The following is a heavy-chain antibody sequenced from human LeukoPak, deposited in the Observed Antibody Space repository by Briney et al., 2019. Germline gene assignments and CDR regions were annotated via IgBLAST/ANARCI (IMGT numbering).Heavy chain of an antibody. D-gene: IGHD3-22*01. J-gene: IGHJ4*02. Sequence: KTSETLSLTCTVSGYSISSGYYWAWIRQPPGRGLQWIGYIYYSGSTNYNPSLRSRVTISVDTSKNQFSLKLSSVTAADTAVYYCARHMGYYDSSEGGGSIDYWGQGTLVTVSS. CDR1: GYSISSGYY. V-gene: IGHV4-38-2*02. CDR3: ARHMGYYDSSEGGGSIDY. CDR2: IYYSGST.